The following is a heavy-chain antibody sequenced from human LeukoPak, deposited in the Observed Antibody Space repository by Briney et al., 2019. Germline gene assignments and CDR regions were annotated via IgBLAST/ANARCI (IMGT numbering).Heavy chain of an antibody. J-gene: IGHJ5*02. Sequence: PSETLSLTCTVSGGSISSHYWSWIRQPPGKGLEWIGYIYYSWSTNYNPSLKSRVTISVDTSKNQFSLKLSSVTAADTAVYYCARVAYYDFWSGSNWFDPWGQGTLVTVSS. V-gene: IGHV4-59*11. D-gene: IGHD3-3*01. CDR3: ARVAYYDFWSGSNWFDP. CDR2: IYYSWST. CDR1: GGSISSHY.